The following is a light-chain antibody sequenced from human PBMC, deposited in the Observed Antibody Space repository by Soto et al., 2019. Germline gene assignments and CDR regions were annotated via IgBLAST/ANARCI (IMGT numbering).Light chain of an antibody. J-gene: IGLJ3*02. CDR1: SSNIGSNT. V-gene: IGLV1-44*01. CDR3: AAWDDSLNGWV. Sequence: QSVLTQPPSASGTPGQRVTISCSGSSSNIGSNTVNWYQQLPGTAPKLLIYSNNQRPSGVPDRFSGSKSGTSASLAISGLQSEDEADYYCAAWDDSLNGWVFGGGTKLTVX. CDR2: SNN.